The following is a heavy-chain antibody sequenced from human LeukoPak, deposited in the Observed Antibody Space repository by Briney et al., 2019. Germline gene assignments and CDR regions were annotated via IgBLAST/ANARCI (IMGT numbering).Heavy chain of an antibody. CDR3: ARDRWEWGDAFDI. Sequence: PGGSLRLSCAASGFTVSSNYMSWVRQAPGKGLEWVSVIYSGGSTYYADSVKGRFTISRDNSKNTLYLQMNSLRAEDTAVNYCARDRWEWGDAFDIWGQGTMVTVSS. CDR2: IYSGGST. CDR1: GFTVSSNY. V-gene: IGHV3-53*01. J-gene: IGHJ3*02. D-gene: IGHD1-26*01.